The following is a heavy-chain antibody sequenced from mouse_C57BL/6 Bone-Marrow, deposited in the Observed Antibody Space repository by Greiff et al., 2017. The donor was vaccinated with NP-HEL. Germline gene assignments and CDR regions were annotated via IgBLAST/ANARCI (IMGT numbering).Heavy chain of an antibody. D-gene: IGHD1-1*01. CDR2: IYPGSGST. V-gene: IGHV1-55*01. Sequence: QVQLKQPGAELVKPGASVKMSCKASGYTFTSYWITWVKQRPGQGLEWIGDIYPGSGSTNYNAKFKSKATLTVDTSSSTAYMQLSSLTSEDSAVYYCARRHSYGSSYAMDYWGQGTSVTVSS. CDR1: GYTFTSYW. CDR3: ARRHSYGSSYAMDY. J-gene: IGHJ4*01.